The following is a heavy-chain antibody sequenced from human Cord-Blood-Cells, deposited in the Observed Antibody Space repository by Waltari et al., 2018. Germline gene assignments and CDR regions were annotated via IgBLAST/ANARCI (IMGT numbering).Heavy chain of an antibody. Sequence: QVQLQESGPGLVKPSQTLSLTCTVSGGSISSGSYYWSWIRQPAGKGLEWIGYIYTSGRTNYNPSRKSRVTISVDTSKNRFSLKLSAVTAADTAVYYCARGGGSGSYYDYWGQGTLVTVSS. CDR1: GGSISSGSYY. CDR3: ARGGGSGSYYDY. D-gene: IGHD3-10*01. J-gene: IGHJ4*02. V-gene: IGHV4-61*09. CDR2: IYTSGRT.